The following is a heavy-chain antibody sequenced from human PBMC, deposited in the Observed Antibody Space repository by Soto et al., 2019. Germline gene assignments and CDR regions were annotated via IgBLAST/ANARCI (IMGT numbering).Heavy chain of an antibody. Sequence: EVQVVKSGGGLVQPGGSLRLSCAVSGSTVSSNHMSWVRQAPGKGLECVSVIYSNGRTYYADSVKARFTISTDSPRNTVYLQMKSLRAEDTAVYYCARDLPDYGDYLRWGQGTLVTVSS. CDR3: ARDLPDYGDYLR. CDR2: IYSNGRT. J-gene: IGHJ4*02. D-gene: IGHD4-17*01. CDR1: GSTVSSNH. V-gene: IGHV3-66*01.